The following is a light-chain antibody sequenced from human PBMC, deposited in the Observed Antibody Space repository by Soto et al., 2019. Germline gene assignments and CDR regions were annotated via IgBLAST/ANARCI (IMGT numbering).Light chain of an antibody. CDR3: QQYNDNWT. V-gene: IGKV1-5*03. Sequence: DLQMTQSPSTLSASVGDRVTITCRASQSISSWLAWYQQKPGKAPKLLIYKPSTLKSGLPSRFSGRGSGTECTLAISSLQTDESATYYCQQYNDNWTFGQGTKVDMK. J-gene: IGKJ1*01. CDR2: KPS. CDR1: QSISSW.